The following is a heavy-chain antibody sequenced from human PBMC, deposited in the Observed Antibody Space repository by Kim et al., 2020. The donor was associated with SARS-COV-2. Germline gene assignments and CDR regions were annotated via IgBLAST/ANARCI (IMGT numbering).Heavy chain of an antibody. D-gene: IGHD6-13*01. Sequence: ASVKVSCKASGYTFTSYGISWVRQAPGQGLEWMGWISAYNGNTNYAQKLQGRVTMTTDTSTSTAYMELRSLRSDDTAVYYCARGTKLAAAGIDWFDPWGQGTLVTVSS. CDR3: ARGTKLAAAGIDWFDP. CDR2: ISAYNGNT. V-gene: IGHV1-18*01. J-gene: IGHJ5*02. CDR1: GYTFTSYG.